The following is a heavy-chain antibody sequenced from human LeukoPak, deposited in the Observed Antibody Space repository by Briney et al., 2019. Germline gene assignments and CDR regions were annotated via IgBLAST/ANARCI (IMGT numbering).Heavy chain of an antibody. Sequence: GGSLRLSCVASGFTFSSNWIHWVRQAPGKGLVWVSRINSDGSITTYADSVKGRFSISRDNAKDTLYLQMNSLRAEDTAVYYCARSTYGGHCFEMWGRGTMVTVS. V-gene: IGHV3-74*01. J-gene: IGHJ3*02. CDR3: ARSTYGGHCFEM. CDR1: GFTFSSNW. D-gene: IGHD2-21*02. CDR2: INSDGSIT.